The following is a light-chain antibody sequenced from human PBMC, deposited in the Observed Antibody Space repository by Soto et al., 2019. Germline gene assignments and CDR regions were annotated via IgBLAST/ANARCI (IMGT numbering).Light chain of an antibody. CDR1: QSISSW. CDR3: QQYNSYST. J-gene: IGKJ2*01. Sequence: DIQMTQSPPTLSASVGDRVTITCRASQSISSWLAWYQQKPGKAPKLLIYKASSLESGVPSRFSGSGSGTEFTLTFSSLQPDDFATYYCQQYNSYSTFGQGTKLEIK. CDR2: KAS. V-gene: IGKV1-5*03.